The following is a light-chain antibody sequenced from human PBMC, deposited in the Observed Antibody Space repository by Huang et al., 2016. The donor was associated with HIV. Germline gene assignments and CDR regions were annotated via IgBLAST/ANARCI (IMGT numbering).Light chain of an antibody. CDR1: QTINTL. CDR3: QQSYSTPYT. CDR2: ATS. Sequence: DIQMTQSPSSLSASVGDRVTITCRASQTINTLLNWYQQKPGKAPKLLIYATSSLQGGVPSRFSGSGSGTHFTLTITSLQLEDFATYFCQQSYSTPYTFGQGTKLEIK. J-gene: IGKJ2*01. V-gene: IGKV1-39*01.